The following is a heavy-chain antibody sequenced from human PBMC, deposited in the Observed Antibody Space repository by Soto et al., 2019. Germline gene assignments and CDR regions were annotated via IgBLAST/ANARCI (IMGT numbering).Heavy chain of an antibody. V-gene: IGHV4-61*05. CDR3: ASSPGYYFDY. CDR2: IYYSGST. CDR1: GGSISSSSYY. D-gene: IGHD3-10*01. Sequence: PSETLSLTCTVSGGSISSSSYYWGWIRQPPGKGLEWIGYIYYSGSTNYNPSLKSRVIISVDTSKNQFSLKLSSVTAADTAVYYCASSPGYYFDYWGQGTLVTVSS. J-gene: IGHJ4*02.